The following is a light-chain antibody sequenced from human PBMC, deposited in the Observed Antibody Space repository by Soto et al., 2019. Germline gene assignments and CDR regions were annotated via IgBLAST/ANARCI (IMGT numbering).Light chain of an antibody. CDR3: QHYHSYSNT. CDR1: QTISTW. Sequence: DIQMTQSPSTLSASVGDRVTITCRASQTISTWLAWYQHKPRRHPKLLIFDVSTLGSGVPSRFRGSGSGTEFTLTITNVQPDDFATYYCQHYHSYSNTFGQGTKLDIK. J-gene: IGKJ2*01. V-gene: IGKV1-5*01. CDR2: DVS.